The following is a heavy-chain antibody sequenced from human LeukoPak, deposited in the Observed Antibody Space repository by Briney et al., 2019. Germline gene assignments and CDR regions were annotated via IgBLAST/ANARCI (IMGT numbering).Heavy chain of an antibody. CDR1: GFTFSSSA. CDR3: ASYRRCNSPRCYPYNFDY. V-gene: IGHV1-58*01. Sequence: VASVKVSCKASGFTFSSSAVQGVRQARGQRLEWIGWIVVGSGNTNYAQKFQERVTITRDISTSTAYMELSSLRSEDTDVYYCASYRRCNSPRCYPYNFDYWGQGTLVTVSS. D-gene: IGHD2/OR15-2a*01. CDR2: IVVGSGNT. J-gene: IGHJ4*02.